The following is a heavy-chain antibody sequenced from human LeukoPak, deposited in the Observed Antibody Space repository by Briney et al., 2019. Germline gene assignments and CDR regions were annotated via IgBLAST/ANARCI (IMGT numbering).Heavy chain of an antibody. CDR1: GFTFNTYW. Sequence: GGSLRLSCAASGFTFNTYWMHWVRQAAGKGLVWVSRINNDGSSTIYADSVRGRFTISRDNAKNTLYLQMNGLRAEDTSVYFCARSSYPYYFDYWGQGALVTVSS. J-gene: IGHJ4*02. CDR2: INNDGSST. CDR3: ARSSYPYYFDY. V-gene: IGHV3-74*01. D-gene: IGHD3-10*01.